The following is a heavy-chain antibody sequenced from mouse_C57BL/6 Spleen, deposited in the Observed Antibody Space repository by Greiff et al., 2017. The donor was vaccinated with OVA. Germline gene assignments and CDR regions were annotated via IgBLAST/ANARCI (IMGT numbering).Heavy chain of an antibody. V-gene: IGHV1-5*01. Sequence: VQLKESGTVLARPGASVKMSCKTSGYTFTSYWMHWVKQRPGQGLEWIGAIYPGNSDTSYNQKFKGKATLTADTSASTAYMELSSLTNEDSAVYDSTSWPANPYYYAMDYWGQGTSVTVSS. D-gene: IGHD3-3*01. CDR1: GYTFTSYW. CDR2: IYPGNSDT. J-gene: IGHJ4*01. CDR3: TSWPANPYYYAMDY.